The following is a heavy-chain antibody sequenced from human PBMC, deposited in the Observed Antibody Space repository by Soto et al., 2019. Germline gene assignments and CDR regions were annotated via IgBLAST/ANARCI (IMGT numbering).Heavy chain of an antibody. V-gene: IGHV6-1*01. J-gene: IGHJ5*01. CDR1: GGSVSTNSAT. D-gene: IGHD2-15*01. Sequence: SQTLSRTYALSGGSVSTNSATWDWIRQSPSRGLEWLGRTYYRSKWYNDYAVSVKGRITINPDTSNNQLSLQLDSVTPDDTAVYYYARLLGHSSLVSRDQGTLVTVSS. CDR2: TYYRSKWYN. CDR3: ARLLGHSSLVS.